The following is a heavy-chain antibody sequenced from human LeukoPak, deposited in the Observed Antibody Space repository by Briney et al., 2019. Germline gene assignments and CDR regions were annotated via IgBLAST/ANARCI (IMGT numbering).Heavy chain of an antibody. J-gene: IGHJ4*02. Sequence: ASVKVSCKASGYTFTGYYMHWVRQAPGQGLEWMGWINPNSGGTNYAQKFQGRVIMTRDTSISTAYMELSRRRSDDTAVYYCAREVVGATTLDYWGQGTLVTVSS. V-gene: IGHV1-2*02. CDR3: AREVVGATTLDY. CDR1: GYTFTGYY. D-gene: IGHD1-26*01. CDR2: INPNSGGT.